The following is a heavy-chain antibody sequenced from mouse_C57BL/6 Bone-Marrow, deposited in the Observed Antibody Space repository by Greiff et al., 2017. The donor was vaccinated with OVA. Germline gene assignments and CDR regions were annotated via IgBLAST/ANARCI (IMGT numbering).Heavy chain of an antibody. CDR3: ARERMVGRSGYYFDY. CDR1: GFTFSDYY. D-gene: IGHD1-1*02. CDR2: INYDGSST. V-gene: IGHV5-16*01. J-gene: IGHJ2*01. Sequence: EVKVVESEGGLVQPGSSMKLSCTASGFTFSDYYMAWVRQVPEKGLEWVANINYDGSSTYYLDSLKSRFIISRDNAKNILYLQMSSLKSEDTATYYCARERMVGRSGYYFDYWGQGTTLTVSS.